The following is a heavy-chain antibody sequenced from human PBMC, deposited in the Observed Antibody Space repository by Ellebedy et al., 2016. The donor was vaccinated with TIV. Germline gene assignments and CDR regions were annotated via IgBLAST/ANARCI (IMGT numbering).Heavy chain of an antibody. CDR2: LNSNGRT. CDR3: ASPPGVVAL. V-gene: IGHV3-69-1*01. J-gene: IGHJ4*02. Sequence: PGGSLRLSCAVSGFSVRNNHMNWVRQAPGQGLEWVSLLNSNGRTYYAESARGRFTISRDNAKNSLYLQMNSLRAEDTAVYYCASPPGVVALWGQGTLVTVSS. D-gene: IGHD3-10*01. CDR1: GFSVRNNH.